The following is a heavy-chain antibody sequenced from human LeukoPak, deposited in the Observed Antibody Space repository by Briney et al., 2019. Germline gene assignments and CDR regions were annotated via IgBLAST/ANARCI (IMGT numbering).Heavy chain of an antibody. V-gene: IGHV3-30*03. CDR3: AREVYSSSRPADAFDI. D-gene: IGHD6-13*01. CDR1: GFTFSSYG. J-gene: IGHJ3*02. Sequence: PGGSLRLSCAASGFTFSSYGMHWVRQAPGKGLEWVAVISYDGSNKYYADSVKGRFTISRDNSKNTLYLQMNSLRAEDTAVYYCAREVYSSSRPADAFDIWGQGTMVTVSS. CDR2: ISYDGSNK.